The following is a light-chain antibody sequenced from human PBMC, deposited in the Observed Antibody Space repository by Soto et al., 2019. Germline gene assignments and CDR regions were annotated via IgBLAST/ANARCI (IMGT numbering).Light chain of an antibody. CDR3: QHDINFPST. CDR2: AAS. CDR1: QGISSW. V-gene: IGKV1-12*02. Sequence: DIQLTQSPSSVSASVGDRVTITCRASQGISSWLAWYQQKPGQAPKLLIYAASNLELGVPSRFSGSGSGTDFTLTINSLQPEDSATYYCQHDINFPSTFGPGTKVVVK. J-gene: IGKJ3*01.